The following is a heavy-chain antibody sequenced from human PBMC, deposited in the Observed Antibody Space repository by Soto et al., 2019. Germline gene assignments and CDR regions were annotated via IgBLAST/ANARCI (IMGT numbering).Heavy chain of an antibody. CDR1: GLTFNNAW. V-gene: IGHV3-15*01. D-gene: IGHD1-26*01. Sequence: GGSLRLSCAASGLTFNNAWMSWVRQTPGKGLEWVGRIKSETDGGTTDYAAPVKGRFIISRDDSKNTLYLQVNSLKVEDTAVYYCTTEGGYSASPWWFGPWGQGTLVTVSS. CDR3: TTEGGYSASPWWFGP. J-gene: IGHJ5*02. CDR2: IKSETDGGTT.